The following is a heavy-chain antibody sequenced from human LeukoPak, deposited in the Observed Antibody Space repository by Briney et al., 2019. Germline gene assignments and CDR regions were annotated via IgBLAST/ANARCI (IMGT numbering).Heavy chain of an antibody. CDR1: GGSISSSSYY. CDR2: IYYSGST. D-gene: IGHD3-22*01. J-gene: IGHJ3*02. CDR3: ARRRDYYDSSGGGAFDI. V-gene: IGHV4-39*01. Sequence: SETLSLTCTVSGGSISSSSYYWGWICQPPGKGLEWIGSIYYSGSTYYNPSLKSRVTISVDTSKNQFSLKLSSVTAADTAVYYCARRRDYYDSSGGGAFDIWGQGTMVTVSS.